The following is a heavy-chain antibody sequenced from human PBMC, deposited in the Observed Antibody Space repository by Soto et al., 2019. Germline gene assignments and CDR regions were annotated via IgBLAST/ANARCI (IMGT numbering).Heavy chain of an antibody. CDR2: IIPIFGTA. D-gene: IGHD5-18*01. CDR1: GGTFSSYA. CDR3: ARGGGYSYGYYYYGMDV. J-gene: IGHJ6*02. V-gene: IGHV1-69*01. Sequence: QVQLVQSGAEVKKPGSSVKVSCKASGGTFSSYAISWVRQAPGQGLEWMGGIIPIFGTANYAQKFQGRVTITADESTSTAYMEVSSLRSEDTGVYYCARGGGYSYGYYYYGMDVWGQGTTVTVSS.